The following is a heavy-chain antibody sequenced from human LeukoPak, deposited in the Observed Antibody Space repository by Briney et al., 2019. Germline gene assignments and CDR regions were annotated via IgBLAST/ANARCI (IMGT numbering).Heavy chain of an antibody. Sequence: GGSLRLSCAASGFTFSRYSMNWVRQAPGKGLEWVSSISSSSSYIYYADSVKGRFTISRDNAKNSLYLQMNSLRAEDTAVYYCARGSSSGYIPNWGDAFDIWGQGTMVTVSS. V-gene: IGHV3-21*01. J-gene: IGHJ3*02. CDR3: ARGSSSGYIPNWGDAFDI. CDR1: GFTFSRYS. D-gene: IGHD3-22*01. CDR2: ISSSSSYI.